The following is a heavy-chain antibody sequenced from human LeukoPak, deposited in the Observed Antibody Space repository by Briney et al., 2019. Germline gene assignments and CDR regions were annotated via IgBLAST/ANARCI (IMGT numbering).Heavy chain of an antibody. CDR2: RLYDGSND. J-gene: IGHJ4*02. Sequence: GRSLRLSCAASGFTLGDFAMYWVRQAPGKGLEWVASRLYDGSNDNYAASVKGRFTISRDNSKSTLYLQMDDRRDEDTAVYYCARDRLWFGDGSPFDYWGQGNLVTVSS. CDR3: ARDRLWFGDGSPFDY. CDR1: GFTLGDFA. V-gene: IGHV3-30*04. D-gene: IGHD3-10*01.